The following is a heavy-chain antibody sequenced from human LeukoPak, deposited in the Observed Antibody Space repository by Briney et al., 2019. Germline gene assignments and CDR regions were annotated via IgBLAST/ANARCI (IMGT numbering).Heavy chain of an antibody. CDR2: IDPNGRYT. CDR1: GFXFSNHY. J-gene: IGHJ6*02. CDR3: VRGSTDWNGMDV. D-gene: IGHD6-19*01. V-gene: IGHV3-74*01. Sequence: PGGSLRLSCAASGFXFSNHYIHWVRQAPGKGLVSVSRIDPNGRYTSYADSVKGRFTISRDNAKNTLYLQMNTLGAEDTALYYCVRGSTDWNGMDVWGQGTTVTVSS.